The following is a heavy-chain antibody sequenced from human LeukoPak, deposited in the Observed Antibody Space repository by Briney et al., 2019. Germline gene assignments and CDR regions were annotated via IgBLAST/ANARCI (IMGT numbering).Heavy chain of an antibody. CDR2: IYSGGST. J-gene: IGHJ4*02. Sequence: GRFLILSCGASGVTGRSNYMSCVRQAPGKGLEWVSVIYSGGSTYYADSVKGRFTISRDNSKNTLYLQMNSLRAEDTAVYYCARGTSEYSPKYDYWGQGTLVTVSS. CDR3: ARGTSEYSPKYDY. V-gene: IGHV3-53*01. CDR1: GVTGRSNY. D-gene: IGHD6-6*01.